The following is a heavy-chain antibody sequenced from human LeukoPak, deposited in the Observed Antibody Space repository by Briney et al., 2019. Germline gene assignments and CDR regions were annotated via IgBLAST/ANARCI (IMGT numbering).Heavy chain of an antibody. J-gene: IGHJ3*02. CDR3: ARVRLDAFDI. CDR2: IYYSGST. Sequence: SETLSLTCTVSGGSISSYYWSWIRQPPGKGLEWIGYIYYSGSTNYNPSLKSRVTISVDTSKNQFSLKLSSVTAADTAVYYCARVRLDAFDIWGQGTMVTVSS. V-gene: IGHV4-59*01. CDR1: GGSISSYY.